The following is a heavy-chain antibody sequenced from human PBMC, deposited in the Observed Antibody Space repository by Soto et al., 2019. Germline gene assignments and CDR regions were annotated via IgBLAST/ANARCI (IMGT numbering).Heavy chain of an antibody. Sequence: GGSLRLSCAASGFTFSNSWMHWVRQTPGKGLVWVSRINSDGSTTSYAGSVKGRFTISRDNAKNTLYLQMNSLGAEDTAVYYCATQFDCWGQGTQVTVSS. J-gene: IGHJ4*02. V-gene: IGHV3-74*01. CDR1: GFTFSNSW. CDR2: INSDGSTT. CDR3: ATQFDC.